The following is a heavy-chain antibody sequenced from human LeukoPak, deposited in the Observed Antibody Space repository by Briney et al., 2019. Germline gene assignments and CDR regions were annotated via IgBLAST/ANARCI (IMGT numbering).Heavy chain of an antibody. D-gene: IGHD3-22*01. CDR2: ISSNGGST. Sequence: GGSLRLSCSASGFTFSSYAMHWVRQAPGKGLEYVSAISSNGGSTYYADSVKGRFTISRDNSKNTLYLQMSSLRAEDTAVYYCVTGYYYDSSGFDYWGRGTLVTVSS. CDR1: GFTFSSYA. V-gene: IGHV3-64D*06. CDR3: VTGYYYDSSGFDY. J-gene: IGHJ4*02.